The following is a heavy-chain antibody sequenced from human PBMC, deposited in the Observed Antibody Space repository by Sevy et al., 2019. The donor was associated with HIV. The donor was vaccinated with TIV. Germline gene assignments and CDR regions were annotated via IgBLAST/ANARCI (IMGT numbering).Heavy chain of an antibody. CDR3: ARDDYYGSGSLGDYYYYGMDV. V-gene: IGHV6-1*01. CDR1: GDSISSNSAA. J-gene: IGHJ6*02. CDR2: TYYRSKWYN. Sequence: QTLSLTCAISGDSISSNSAAWNWIRQSPSRGLEWLGRTYYRSKWYNDYAVSVKSRITINPDTSKNQFSLQLNSVTPEDTAVYYCARDDYYGSGSLGDYYYYGMDVWGQGTTVTVSS. D-gene: IGHD3-10*01.